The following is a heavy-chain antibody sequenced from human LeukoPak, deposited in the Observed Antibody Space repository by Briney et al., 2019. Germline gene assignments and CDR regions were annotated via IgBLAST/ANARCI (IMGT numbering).Heavy chain of an antibody. CDR3: TRAPYGDYLGFDY. Sequence: GGSLRLSCAASGFTFSSYSMNWVRQAPGKGLEWVSSISSSSSYIYYADSVKGRFTISRDNAKNPLYLQMNSLRAEDTAVYYCTRAPYGDYLGFDYWGQGTLVTVSS. CDR1: GFTFSSYS. V-gene: IGHV3-21*04. CDR2: ISSSSSYI. D-gene: IGHD4-17*01. J-gene: IGHJ4*02.